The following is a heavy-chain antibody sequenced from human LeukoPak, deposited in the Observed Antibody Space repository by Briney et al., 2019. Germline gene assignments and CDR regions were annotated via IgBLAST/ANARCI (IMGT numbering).Heavy chain of an antibody. V-gene: IGHV1-2*02. Sequence: ASVKVSCKASGYTFTGYYMHWVRQAPGQGLEWMGWINPDSGGTNYAQKFQGRVTMTRDTSISTAYMELSRLRSDDTAVYYCARDRDAYCGGDCYRPDYYYYYMDVWGKGTTVTVSS. CDR1: GYTFTGYY. D-gene: IGHD2-21*02. J-gene: IGHJ6*03. CDR2: INPDSGGT. CDR3: ARDRDAYCGGDCYRPDYYYYYMDV.